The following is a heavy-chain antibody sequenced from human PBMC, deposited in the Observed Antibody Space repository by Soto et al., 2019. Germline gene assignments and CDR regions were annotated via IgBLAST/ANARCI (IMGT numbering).Heavy chain of an antibody. CDR3: ARATMVRGAEFDY. V-gene: IGHV3-48*01. Sequence: EVQLVESGGGLVQPGGSLRLSCAASGFTFSSYSMNWVRQAPGKGLEWVSYISSSSSTIYYADSVKGRFTISRDHAKNSLYLQMNSLRAEDTAVYYCARATMVRGAEFDYWGQGTLVTVSS. CDR1: GFTFSSYS. J-gene: IGHJ4*02. D-gene: IGHD3-10*01. CDR2: ISSSSSTI.